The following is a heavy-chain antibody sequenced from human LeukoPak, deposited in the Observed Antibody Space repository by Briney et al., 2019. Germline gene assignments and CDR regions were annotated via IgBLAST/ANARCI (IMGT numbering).Heavy chain of an antibody. CDR1: GYTFTGYY. J-gene: IGHJ5*02. CDR2: INPNSGGT. D-gene: IGHD4/OR15-4a*01. V-gene: IGHV1-2*02. Sequence: ASVKVSCKASGYTFTGYYMHWVRQAPGQGLEWMGWINPNSGGTNYAQKFQGRGTMTRDTSISTAYMELSRLRSDDTAVYYCARDLARPTIPYNWFDPWGQGTLVTVSS. CDR3: ARDLARPTIPYNWFDP.